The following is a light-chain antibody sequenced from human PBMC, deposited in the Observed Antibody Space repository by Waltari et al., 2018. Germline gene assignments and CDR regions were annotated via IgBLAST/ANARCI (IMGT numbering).Light chain of an antibody. V-gene: IGKV4-1*01. Sequence: DIVMTQSPDSLAVSLGERAPITCTSSQSVFSSSNDQNYLAWYHQKPGHPPKLVIYWASTRDFGVPDRFSGSGSGTDFTLTITKLQPEDVGVYYCQQYLSAPMYTFGQGTKLEIK. CDR3: QQYLSAPMYT. CDR2: WAS. J-gene: IGKJ2*01. CDR1: QSVFSSSNDQNY.